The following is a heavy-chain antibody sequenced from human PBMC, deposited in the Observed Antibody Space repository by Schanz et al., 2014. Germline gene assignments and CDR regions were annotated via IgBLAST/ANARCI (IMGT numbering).Heavy chain of an antibody. D-gene: IGHD3-3*01. CDR2: ISSGSSYA. J-gene: IGHJ4*02. CDR3: ARDRRFFDRDDLYYFDS. Sequence: PGGSLRLSCAASGFTFRDYYMSWIRQAPGKGLEWVSDISSGSSYANYADSVKGRFTISRDNAKNSLYLQMNSLRAEDTAVYYCARDRRFFDRDDLYYFDSWGQGTLVTVSS. V-gene: IGHV3-11*05. CDR1: GFTFRDYY.